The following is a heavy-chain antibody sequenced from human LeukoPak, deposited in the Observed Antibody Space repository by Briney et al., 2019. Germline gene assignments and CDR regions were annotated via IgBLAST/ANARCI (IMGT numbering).Heavy chain of an antibody. CDR1: GFTFSSYS. V-gene: IGHV3-21*01. Sequence: GGSLRLSCAASGFTFSSYSMNWVRQAPGKGLEWVSSISSSSSYIYYADSVKGRFTISRDNAKNSLYLQMNSLRAEDTAVYYCARAKSPSSYSYLDVWGKGTTVTVSS. CDR3: ARAKSPSSYSYLDV. J-gene: IGHJ6*03. CDR2: ISSSSSYI.